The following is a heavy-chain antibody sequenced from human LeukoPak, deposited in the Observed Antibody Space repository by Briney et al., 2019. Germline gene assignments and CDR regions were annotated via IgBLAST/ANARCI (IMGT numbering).Heavy chain of an antibody. J-gene: IGHJ5*02. CDR3: ARGGAFGELWFDP. V-gene: IGHV4-34*01. CDR2: INHSGST. CDR1: GGSFSGYY. Sequence: PSETLSLTCAVYGGSFSGYYWSWIRQPPGKGLEWIGEINHSGSTNYNPSLKSRVTISVDTSKNQFSLKLSSVTAADTAVYYWARGGAFGELWFDPWGQGTLVTVSS. D-gene: IGHD3-10*01.